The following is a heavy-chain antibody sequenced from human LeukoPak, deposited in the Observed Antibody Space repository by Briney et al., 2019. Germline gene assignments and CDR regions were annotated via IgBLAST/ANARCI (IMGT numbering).Heavy chain of an antibody. CDR3: ARQYSSSWYYWFDP. Sequence: IIPIFGTANYAQKFQGRVTITADESTSTAYMELSSLRSEDTAVYYCARQYSSSWYYWFDPWGQGTLVTVSS. CDR2: IIPIFGTA. V-gene: IGHV1-69*01. J-gene: IGHJ5*02. D-gene: IGHD6-13*01.